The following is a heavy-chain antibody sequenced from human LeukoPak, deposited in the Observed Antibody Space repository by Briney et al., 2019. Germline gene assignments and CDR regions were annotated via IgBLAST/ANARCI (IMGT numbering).Heavy chain of an antibody. CDR3: ARGPLSSSWTGFDY. D-gene: IGHD6-13*01. CDR1: GFIFNNYW. CDR2: TNSDGSRT. J-gene: IGHJ4*02. V-gene: IGHV3-74*03. Sequence: GGSLRLSCAASGFIFNNYWMHWVRQVPGKGLVWVSRTNSDGSRTTYADSVKGRFTISRDNAKNTLYLQMNSLRAEDTAVCYCARGPLSSSWTGFDYWGQGTLVTVSS.